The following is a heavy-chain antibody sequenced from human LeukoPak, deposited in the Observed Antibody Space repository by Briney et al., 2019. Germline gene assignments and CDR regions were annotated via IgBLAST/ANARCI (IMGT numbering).Heavy chain of an antibody. D-gene: IGHD3-10*01. CDR1: GGSISSSSYY. CDR2: INHSGST. Sequence: PSETLSLTCTVSGGSISSSSYYWGWIRQPPGKGLEWIGEINHSGSTNYNPSLKSRVTISVDTSKNQFSLKLSSVTAADTAVYYCARGRGARFGELYRNWGQGTLVTVSS. J-gene: IGHJ4*02. CDR3: ARGRGARFGELYRN. V-gene: IGHV4-39*07.